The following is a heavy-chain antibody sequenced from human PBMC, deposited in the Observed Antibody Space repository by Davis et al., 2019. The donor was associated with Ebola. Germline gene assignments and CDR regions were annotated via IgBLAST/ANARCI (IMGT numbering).Heavy chain of an antibody. J-gene: IGHJ4*02. V-gene: IGHV3-48*04. D-gene: IGHD5-12*01. Sequence: GGSLRLSCAASGFTFSSYSMNWVRQAPGKGLEWVSYISSSSSTIYYADSVKGRFTISRDNAKNSLYLQMNSLRAEDTAVYYCARRRDSGYDRYFDYWGQGTLVTVSS. CDR2: ISSSSSTI. CDR3: ARRRDSGYDRYFDY. CDR1: GFTFSSYS.